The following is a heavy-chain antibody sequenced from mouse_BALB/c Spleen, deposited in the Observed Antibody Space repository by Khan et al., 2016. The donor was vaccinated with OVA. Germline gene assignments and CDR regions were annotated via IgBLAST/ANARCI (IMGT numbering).Heavy chain of an antibody. D-gene: IGHD2-4*01. V-gene: IGHV5-6-5*01. Sequence: EVELVESGGGLVKPGGSLKVSCAASGFTFSVYAMSWVRQTPEKRLEWVASISSGGSTYYPDSVKGRFTLPRDNARNILYLQMSSLRSEDTAMYYCSRDDYRGRGYFDVWGAGTTVTVSS. CDR2: ISSGGST. J-gene: IGHJ1*01. CDR3: SRDDYRGRGYFDV. CDR1: GFTFSVYA.